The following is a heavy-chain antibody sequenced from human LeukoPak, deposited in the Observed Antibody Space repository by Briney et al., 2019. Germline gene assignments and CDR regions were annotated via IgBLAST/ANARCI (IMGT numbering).Heavy chain of an antibody. Sequence: PGGSLRLSCAASGFTFTNYGMSWVRQAPGKGLEWVSGISGSGGSTYYAGSVKGRFTISRDNSKNTLYLQMNSLRAEDTAIYYCAKNKNYYDNSVNHYFDYWGPGTLVTVSS. CDR3: AKNKNYYDNSVNHYFDY. J-gene: IGHJ4*02. D-gene: IGHD3-22*01. V-gene: IGHV3-23*01. CDR2: ISGSGGST. CDR1: GFTFTNYG.